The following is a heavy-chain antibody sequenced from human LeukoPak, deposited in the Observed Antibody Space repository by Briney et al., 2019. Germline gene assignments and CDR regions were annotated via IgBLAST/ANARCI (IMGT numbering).Heavy chain of an antibody. D-gene: IGHD3-10*01. CDR2: VSSSGDYT. CDR3: AKEIYAYGSRGFNY. J-gene: IGHJ4*02. CDR1: QFTFSYYA. V-gene: IGHV3-23*01. Sequence: PGGPLRHSCSASQFTFSYYAMTWVRQAPGKGLEWVSGVSSSGDYTYYANSVKGRFTISRDNSKNTLYLQLSSLRVEDTAVYYCAKEIYAYGSRGFNYWGQGTLVTVSS.